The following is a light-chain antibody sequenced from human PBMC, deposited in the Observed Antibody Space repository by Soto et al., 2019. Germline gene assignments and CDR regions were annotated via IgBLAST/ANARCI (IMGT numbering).Light chain of an antibody. CDR2: HAS. CDR3: QQYNSYS. Sequence: DIQMTQSPSTLPASVGDRVTITCRASQSISNWLAWYQQKPGTAPKVLIYHASNLQSGVPSRFSGSVSGTAFNITISILQPDYFATYYCQQYNSYSFGQGTKVEIK. CDR1: QSISNW. J-gene: IGKJ1*01. V-gene: IGKV1-5*01.